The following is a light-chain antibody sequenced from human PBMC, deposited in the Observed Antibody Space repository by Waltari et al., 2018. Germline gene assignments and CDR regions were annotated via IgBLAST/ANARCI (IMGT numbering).Light chain of an antibody. CDR3: QVWDSGSDHYV. CDR1: TLGSKK. CDR2: DEG. J-gene: IGLJ1*01. Sequence: SYELTQPPSVSVAPGQTARITCHGDTLGSKKVHWYQNKPGQAPVLVVYDEGDRPSGIPERFSGSNSGNTAALTISRVDAGDEAEYYCQVWDSGSDHYVFGTVTKVTVL. V-gene: IGLV3-21*02.